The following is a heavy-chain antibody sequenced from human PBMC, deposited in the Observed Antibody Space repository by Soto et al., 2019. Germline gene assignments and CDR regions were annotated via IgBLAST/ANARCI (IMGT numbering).Heavy chain of an antibody. V-gene: IGHV4-39*01. J-gene: IGHJ4*01. CDR1: GGSISSGTYY. Sequence: PSETLSLTCTVSGGSISSGTYYWGWIRQPPGKGLEWIGSIYHSGSTYHNPSLKSRVTISVDTSKNQFSLRLSSVTAADTAVYYCARHWGFIVRAFTNQFDCWGHGTLVTVSS. CDR2: IYHSGST. D-gene: IGHD3-16*02. CDR3: ARHWGFIVRAFTNQFDC.